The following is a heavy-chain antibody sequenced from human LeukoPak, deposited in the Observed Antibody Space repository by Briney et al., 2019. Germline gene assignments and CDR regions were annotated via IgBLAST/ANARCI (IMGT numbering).Heavy chain of an antibody. D-gene: IGHD4-17*01. CDR3: TTAPDYVYFDY. CDR1: GFTFGDYA. CDR2: IKSKTDGGTT. Sequence: GGSLRLSCTASGFTFGDYAMSWVRQAPGKGLEWVGRIKSKTDGGTTDYAAPVKGRFTISRDDSKNTLYLQMNSLKTEDTAVYYCTTAPDYVYFDYWGQGTLVTVSS. V-gene: IGHV3-15*01. J-gene: IGHJ4*02.